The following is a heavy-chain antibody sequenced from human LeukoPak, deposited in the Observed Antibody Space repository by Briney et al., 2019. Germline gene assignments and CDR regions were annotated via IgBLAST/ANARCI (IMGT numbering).Heavy chain of an antibody. Sequence: PGGSLRLSCAASGFTFSRFSMNWVRQAPGKGLEWVSYISGSSTTIYYADSVKGRFTISRDNGKNSLYLQMNSLRAEDTAVYYCARDGNSGYGGDYWGQGTLVTVSS. J-gene: IGHJ4*02. V-gene: IGHV3-48*01. CDR1: GFTFSRFS. D-gene: IGHD5-12*01. CDR3: ARDGNSGYGGDY. CDR2: ISGSSTTI.